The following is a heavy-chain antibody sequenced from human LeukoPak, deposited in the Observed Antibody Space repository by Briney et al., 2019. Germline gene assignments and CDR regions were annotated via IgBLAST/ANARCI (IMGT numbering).Heavy chain of an antibody. D-gene: IGHD1-26*01. CDR1: GFSVINHF. J-gene: IGHJ6*03. CDR3: ARRGVQGYMDV. Sequence: GGSLRFSCAASGFSVINHFMHWVRQAPGEGLQWVSTVNGAGVTYYAASVKGRFTISRDTVKNTFSLQMNNLRADDTAVYFCARRGVQGYMDVWGKGTTVTVSS. V-gene: IGHV3-23*01. CDR2: VNGAGVT.